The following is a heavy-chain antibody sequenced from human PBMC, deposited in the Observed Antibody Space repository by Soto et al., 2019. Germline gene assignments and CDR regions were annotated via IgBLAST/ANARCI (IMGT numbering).Heavy chain of an antibody. V-gene: IGHV1-18*04. CDR3: ARGYSYGSYWYFDI. J-gene: IGHJ2*01. CDR2: ITASNGNT. Sequence: QFQLVQSGAEVKNPGASVRVSCKASGFTFSTYGITWVRQAPGQGLEWMGWITASNGNTHYAQNLQGRVTMTTDTSTSTAYMELWRLSSDDTAVYFCARGYSYGSYWYFDIWGRGTLVTVSS. CDR1: GFTFSTYG. D-gene: IGHD5-18*01.